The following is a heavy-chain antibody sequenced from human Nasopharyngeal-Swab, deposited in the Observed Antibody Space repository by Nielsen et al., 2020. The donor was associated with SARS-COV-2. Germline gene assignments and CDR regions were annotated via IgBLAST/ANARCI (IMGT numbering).Heavy chain of an antibody. J-gene: IGHJ4*02. Sequence: ASVKASCKASDYTFTSYGISWVRQAPGQGLEWMGWISAYNGDTHYAHSLQGRITMTTDTSTSTAYLELRSLRSDDTAMYYCATAYGSVSSPEYWGQGTLVTVSS. D-gene: IGHD3-10*01. CDR2: ISAYNGDT. CDR1: DYTFTSYG. V-gene: IGHV1-18*01. CDR3: ATAYGSVSSPEY.